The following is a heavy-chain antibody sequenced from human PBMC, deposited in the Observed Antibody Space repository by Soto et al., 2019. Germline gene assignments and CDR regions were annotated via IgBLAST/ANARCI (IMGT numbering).Heavy chain of an antibody. J-gene: IGHJ4*02. D-gene: IGHD6-13*01. Sequence: EVQLVESGGGLVQPGGSLRLSCAASGFTVSSYRMSWVRQAPGKGLEWVSVIYSAGSADFADSVKGRFTISRDNSKNTLYLQRSSLRAEDTAVYYCARVHSGSYHYFDYWGQGTLVTVSS. CDR2: IYSAGSA. CDR3: ARVHSGSYHYFDY. V-gene: IGHV3-66*01. CDR1: GFTVSSYR.